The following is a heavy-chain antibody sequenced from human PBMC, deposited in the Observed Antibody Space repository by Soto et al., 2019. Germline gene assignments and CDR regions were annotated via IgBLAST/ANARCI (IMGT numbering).Heavy chain of an antibody. D-gene: IGHD5-18*01. V-gene: IGHV3-15*01. J-gene: IGHJ6*02. CDR2: IKSKTDGGTT. Sequence: GGSLRLSCAASGFTFSNAWMSWVRQAPGKGLEWVGRIKSKTDGGTTDYAAPVKGRFTISRDDSKNTLYLQMNSLKTEDTAVYYCTTDPTWIQLWLVPYYYYGMDVWGQGTTVTVS. CDR1: GFTFSNAW. CDR3: TTDPTWIQLWLVPYYYYGMDV.